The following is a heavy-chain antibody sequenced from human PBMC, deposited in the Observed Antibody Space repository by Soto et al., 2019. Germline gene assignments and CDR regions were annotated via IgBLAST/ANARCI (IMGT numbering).Heavy chain of an antibody. Sequence: ASVKVSCKASGYTFTRYAIHWVRQAPGQRLEWMGWINAGNGNTKYSQKFQGRVTISTDTSASTAYMELSSLRSEDTAVYYCARDGAVAGDSNFDYWGKGTLVTVPS. CDR1: GYTFTRYA. CDR2: INAGNGNT. V-gene: IGHV1-3*01. CDR3: ARDGAVAGDSNFDY. J-gene: IGHJ4*02. D-gene: IGHD6-19*01.